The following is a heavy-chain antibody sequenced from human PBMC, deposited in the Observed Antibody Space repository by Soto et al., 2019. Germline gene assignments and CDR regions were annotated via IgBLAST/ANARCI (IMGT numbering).Heavy chain of an antibody. D-gene: IGHD3-10*01. Sequence: QVQLVQSGAEVKKPGSSVRVSCKASGDTFTFYSINWVRQAPGLGLEWMGRINPILSMSNYAQRFKGRVTMTADKSTRQAYMELSSLRSEDPAMYYCASSYGSGYRAFDYWGQGARSPSP. J-gene: IGHJ4*02. CDR1: GDTFTFYS. CDR2: INPILSMS. CDR3: ASSYGSGYRAFDY. V-gene: IGHV1-69*02.